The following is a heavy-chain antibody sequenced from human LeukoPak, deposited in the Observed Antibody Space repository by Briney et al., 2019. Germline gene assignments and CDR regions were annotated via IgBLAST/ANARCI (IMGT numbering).Heavy chain of an antibody. J-gene: IGHJ4*02. CDR3: AKGASPYYYDSSGYYLFNYFDY. CDR1: GFTFSSYA. CDR2: ISGSGGST. D-gene: IGHD3-22*01. Sequence: GGSLRLSCAASGFTFSSYAMSWVRQAPGKGLEWVSAISGSGGSTYYADSVKGRFTISRDNSKNMLYLQMNSLRAEATAVSYCAKGASPYYYDSSGYYLFNYFDYWGQGTLVTVSS. V-gene: IGHV3-23*01.